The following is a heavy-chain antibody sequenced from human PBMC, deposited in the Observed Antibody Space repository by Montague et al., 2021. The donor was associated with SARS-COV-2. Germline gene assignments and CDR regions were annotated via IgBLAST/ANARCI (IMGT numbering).Heavy chain of an antibody. CDR2: VYYNGNT. Sequence: SETLSLTRNVSGGSLSSYYWSWIRQPPGKGLEWIGYVYYNGNTNYNPSLKSRIILSVDTSKNHFSLKVSSVTAADTAVYYCARGFKWSHYFDYWGQGTLVTVSS. J-gene: IGHJ4*02. D-gene: IGHD2-15*01. CDR3: ARGFKWSHYFDY. V-gene: IGHV4-59*01. CDR1: GGSLSSYY.